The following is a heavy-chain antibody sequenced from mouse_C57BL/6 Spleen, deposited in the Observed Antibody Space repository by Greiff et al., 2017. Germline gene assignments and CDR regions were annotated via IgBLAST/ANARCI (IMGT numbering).Heavy chain of an antibody. Sequence: EVQRVESGGGLVKPGGSLKLSCAASGFTFSDYGMHWVRQAPEKGLAWVAYISSGSSTIYYADPVKGRFTISGDNAKNTLFLQRSSLRSEDAAMYYCARLGGYAMDYWGQGTSVTVSS. D-gene: IGHD4-1*01. CDR1: GFTFSDYG. CDR2: ISSGSSTI. CDR3: ARLGGYAMDY. J-gene: IGHJ4*01. V-gene: IGHV5-17*01.